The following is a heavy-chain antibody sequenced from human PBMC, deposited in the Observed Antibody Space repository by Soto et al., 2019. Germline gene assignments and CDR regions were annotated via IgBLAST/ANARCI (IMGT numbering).Heavy chain of an antibody. CDR3: ARDLVSGSDFWRAYNGGYFDY. CDR1: GYTFRNYG. V-gene: IGHV1-18*01. D-gene: IGHD3-3*01. J-gene: IGHJ4*02. Sequence: QVQLVQSGAEVKRPGASVKVSCKASGYTFRNYGITWVRQAPGQGLEWMAWISPYNGNTNYAQDLQDIVTMTTDTSTSTAYMELRSLTSEDTAMYYCARDLVSGSDFWRAYNGGYFDYWGQGTLVTVSS. CDR2: ISPYNGNT.